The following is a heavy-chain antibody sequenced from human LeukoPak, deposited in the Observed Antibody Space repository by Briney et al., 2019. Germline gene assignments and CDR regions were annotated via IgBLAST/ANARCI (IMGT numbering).Heavy chain of an antibody. D-gene: IGHD6-19*01. J-gene: IGHJ4*02. Sequence: GGSLRLSCAASGFTVSSNYMSWVRQAPGKGLEWVANIKEDGSDKYYVDSVKGRFTISRDNAKNSLYLQMNSLRVEDMAVYYCARPTSGAWGYWGQGTLVTVSS. V-gene: IGHV3-7*01. CDR1: GFTVSSNY. CDR3: ARPTSGAWGY. CDR2: IKEDGSDK.